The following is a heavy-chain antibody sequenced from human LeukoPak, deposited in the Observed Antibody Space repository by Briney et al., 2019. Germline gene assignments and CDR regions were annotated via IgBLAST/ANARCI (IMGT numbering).Heavy chain of an antibody. CDR1: GGSISSGDYY. CDR2: IYYSGST. J-gene: IGHJ4*02. V-gene: IGHV4-30-4*01. D-gene: IGHD3-22*01. CDR3: ARAFTYYYDSSGLDY. Sequence: PSQTLSLTCTVSGGSISSGDYYWSWIRQPPGKGLEWIGYIYYSGSTYYNPSLKSRVTISVDTSKNQFSLELSSVTAADTAVYYCARAFTYYYDSSGLDYWGQGTLVTVSS.